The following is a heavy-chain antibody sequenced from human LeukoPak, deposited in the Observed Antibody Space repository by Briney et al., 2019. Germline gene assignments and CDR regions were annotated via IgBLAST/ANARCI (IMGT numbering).Heavy chain of an antibody. V-gene: IGHV4-59*01. Sequence: SETLSLTCTFSVDSISSYYWSWIRQPPGKGLEWIGYIYYSGSTNYNPSLKSRVTISVDTSKNQFSLKLTSVTAADTAVYYCATSRSRSTHYGMDVWGQGTTVTVSS. CDR3: ATSRSRSTHYGMDV. CDR2: IYYSGST. J-gene: IGHJ6*02. D-gene: IGHD2-2*01. CDR1: VDSISSYY.